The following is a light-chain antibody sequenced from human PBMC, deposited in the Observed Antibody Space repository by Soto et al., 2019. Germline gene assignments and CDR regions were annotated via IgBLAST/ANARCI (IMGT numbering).Light chain of an antibody. V-gene: IGKV3-11*01. CDR3: QQKFT. CDR1: QSVSSY. J-gene: IGKJ3*01. CDR2: DAS. Sequence: EIVLTQSPATLSLSPGERATLSCRASQSVSSYLAWYQQKPGQAPRLLIYDASNRATGIPARFSGSGSGTDFTLNISSLEPEDFAVYYCQQKFTFGPGTKVDIK.